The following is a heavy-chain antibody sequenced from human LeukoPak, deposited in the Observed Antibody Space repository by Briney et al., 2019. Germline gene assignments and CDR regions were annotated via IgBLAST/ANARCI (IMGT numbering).Heavy chain of an antibody. J-gene: IGHJ3*02. CDR1: GFTFSSYA. CDR2: ISGSGGST. CDR3: ARIAAWSYSSSWRGGPEAFDI. D-gene: IGHD6-13*01. Sequence: GGSLRLSCAASGFTFSSYAMSWVRQAPGKGLEWVSAISGSGGSTYYADSVKGRFTISRDNSKNTLYLQMNSLRAADTAVYYCARIAAWSYSSSWRGGPEAFDIWGQGTMVTVSS. V-gene: IGHV3-23*01.